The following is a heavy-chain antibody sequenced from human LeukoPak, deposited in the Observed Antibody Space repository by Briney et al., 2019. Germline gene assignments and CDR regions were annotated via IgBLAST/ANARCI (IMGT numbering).Heavy chain of an antibody. CDR2: ISGSGGST. CDR3: AKDLTPYGSGTYFGY. J-gene: IGHJ4*02. Sequence: GGSLRLSCAASGFTFSSYAMSWVRQAPGKGLEWVSAISGSGGSTYYADSVKGRFTISRDNSKNTLYLQMNSLRAEDTAVYYCAKDLTPYGSGTYFGYWGQGTLVTVSS. V-gene: IGHV3-23*01. CDR1: GFTFSSYA. D-gene: IGHD3-10*01.